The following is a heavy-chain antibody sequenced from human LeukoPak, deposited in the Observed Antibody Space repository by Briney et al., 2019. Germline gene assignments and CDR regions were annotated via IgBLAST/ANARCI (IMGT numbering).Heavy chain of an antibody. D-gene: IGHD3-16*01. CDR1: GGSFTGYY. Sequence: SETLSLSCAASGGSFTGYYWSWIRQPPGKGLEWIGEINHSGSTNYNPSLKRRVSLSVDTSKNQFSLKLSSVTAADTAVYYCARVGDYYYYYYMDVWGKGTTVTVSS. V-gene: IGHV4-34*01. CDR3: ARVGDYYYYYYMDV. J-gene: IGHJ6*03. CDR2: INHSGST.